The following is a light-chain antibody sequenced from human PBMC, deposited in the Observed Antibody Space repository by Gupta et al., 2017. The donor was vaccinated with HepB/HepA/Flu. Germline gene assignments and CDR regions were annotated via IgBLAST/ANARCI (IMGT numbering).Light chain of an antibody. CDR2: DAS. J-gene: IGKJ4*01. V-gene: IGKV3-11*01. CDR3: QQRGNWIT. Sequence: EIVLTQSPATLSLSPGERATLSCRASQSVSSYLAWYQHKPGQAPRLLIYDASNRATGIPARFSGSGSGTDFTLTISSLEPEDFALYYCQQRGNWITFGGGTKVEIK. CDR1: QSVSSY.